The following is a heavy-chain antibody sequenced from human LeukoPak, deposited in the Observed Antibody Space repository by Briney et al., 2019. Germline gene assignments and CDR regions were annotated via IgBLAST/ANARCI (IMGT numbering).Heavy chain of an antibody. D-gene: IGHD3-10*01. V-gene: IGHV3-23*01. CDR1: GFTFSSYG. CDR2: ISGSGGST. J-gene: IGHJ4*02. Sequence: GGSLRLSCAASGFTFSSYGMSWVRQAPGKGLEWVSAISGSGGSTYYADSVKGRFTISRDNSKNTLYLQMNGLRAEDTAVYYRATVHTYYYGSGSPEFDYWGQGTLVTVSS. CDR3: ATVHTYYYGSGSPEFDY.